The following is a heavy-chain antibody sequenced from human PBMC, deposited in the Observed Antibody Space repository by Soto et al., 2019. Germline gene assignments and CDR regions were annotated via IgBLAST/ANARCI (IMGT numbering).Heavy chain of an antibody. CDR2: IYYSGST. CDR3: ARPQDYSNYFWFDP. CDR1: GGSISSYY. D-gene: IGHD4-4*01. Sequence: PSETLSLTCTVSGGSISSYYWSWIRQPPGKGLEWIGSIYYSGSTYYNPSLKSRVTISVDTSKNQFSLKLSSVTAADTAVYYCARPQDYSNYFWFDPWGQGTLVTV. V-gene: IGHV4-59*05. J-gene: IGHJ5*02.